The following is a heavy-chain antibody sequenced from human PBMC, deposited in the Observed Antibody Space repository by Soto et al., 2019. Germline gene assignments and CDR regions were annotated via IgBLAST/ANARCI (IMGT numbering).Heavy chain of an antibody. CDR2: IYPGDSDT. CDR3: ATTESSSWSYYYYYGMDV. D-gene: IGHD6-13*01. J-gene: IGHJ6*02. CDR1: GYSFTSYW. V-gene: IGHV5-51*01. Sequence: GESLKISCKGSGYSFTSYWIGWVRQMPGKGLEWMGIIYPGDSDTRYSPYFQGQVTISADKSISTAYLQWSSLKASDTAMYYCATTESSSWSYYYYYGMDVWGQGTTVTVSS.